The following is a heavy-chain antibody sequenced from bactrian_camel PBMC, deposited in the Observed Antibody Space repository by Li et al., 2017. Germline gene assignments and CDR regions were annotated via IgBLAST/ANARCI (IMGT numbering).Heavy chain of an antibody. D-gene: IGHD7*01. V-gene: IGHV3S1*01. J-gene: IGHJ4*01. CDR1: GFIFSSHS. CDR3: AAGYMGSGTFWSRLSEFDYQQ. Sequence: HVQLVESGGGSVQAGGSLTLSCTPLGFIFSSHSVAWFRQAPGQKREGVAAIYTRGGTTYYSDSVKGRFTISQDTVKNVVYLQMNGLEPEDSAVYYCAAGYMGSGTFWSRLSEFDYQQWGRGTQVTVS. CDR2: IYTRGGTT.